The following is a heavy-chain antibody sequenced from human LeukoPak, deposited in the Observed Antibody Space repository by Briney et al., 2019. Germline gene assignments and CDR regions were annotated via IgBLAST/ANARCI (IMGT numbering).Heavy chain of an antibody. CDR2: INHSGST. V-gene: IGHV4-34*01. D-gene: IGHD6-13*01. Sequence: PSETLSLTCAVYGGSFSGYYWSWIRQPPGKGLEWIGEINHSGSTNYNPSLKSRVTISGDTSKNQFSLKLSSVTAADTAMYYCARGGDSSSRNWFDPWGQGTLVTVSS. CDR3: ARGGDSSSRNWFDP. J-gene: IGHJ5*02. CDR1: GGSFSGYY.